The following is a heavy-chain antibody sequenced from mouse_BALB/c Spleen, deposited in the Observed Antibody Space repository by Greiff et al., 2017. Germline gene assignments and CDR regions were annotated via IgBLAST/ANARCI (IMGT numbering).Heavy chain of an antibody. CDR2: IYPGSGNT. Sequence: QVQLKQSGAELARPGASVKLSCKASGYTFTDYYINWVKQRTGQGLEWIGEIYPGSGNTYYNEKFKGKATLTADKSSSTAYMQLSSLTSEDSAVYFCARSLAWGNAMDYWGQGTSVTVSS. CDR1: GYTFTDYY. D-gene: IGHD2-1*01. CDR3: ARSLAWGNAMDY. J-gene: IGHJ4*01. V-gene: IGHV1-77*01.